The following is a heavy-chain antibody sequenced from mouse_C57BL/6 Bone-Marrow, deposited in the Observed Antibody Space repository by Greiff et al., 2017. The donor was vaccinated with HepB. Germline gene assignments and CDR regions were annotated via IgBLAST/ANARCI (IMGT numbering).Heavy chain of an antibody. D-gene: IGHD1-1*01. CDR3: TRELTTVVEEDY. J-gene: IGHJ2*01. CDR2: IDPETGGT. V-gene: IGHV1-15*01. CDR1: GYTFTDYE. Sequence: VQLQESGAELVRPGASVTLSCKASGYTFTDYEMHWVKQTPVHGLEWIGAIDPETGGTAYNQKFKGKAILTADKSSSTAYMELRSLTSEDSAVYYCTRELTTVVEEDYWGQGTTLTVSS.